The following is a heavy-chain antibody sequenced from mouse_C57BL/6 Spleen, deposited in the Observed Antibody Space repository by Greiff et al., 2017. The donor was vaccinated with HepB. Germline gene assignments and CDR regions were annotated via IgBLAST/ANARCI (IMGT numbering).Heavy chain of an antibody. D-gene: IGHD2-12*01. CDR3: TREDDLRRGAWFAY. CDR2: IDPETGGT. CDR1: GYTFTDYE. V-gene: IGHV1-15*01. Sequence: QVQLKQSGAELVRPGASVTLSCKASGYTFTDYEMHWVKQTPVHGLEWIGAIDPETGGTAYNQKFKGKAILTADKSSSTAYMELRSLTSEDSAVYYCTREDDLRRGAWFAYWGQGTLVTVSA. J-gene: IGHJ3*01.